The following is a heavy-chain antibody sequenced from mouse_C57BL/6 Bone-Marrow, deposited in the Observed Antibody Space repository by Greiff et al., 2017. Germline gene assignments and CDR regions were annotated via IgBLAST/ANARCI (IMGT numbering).Heavy chain of an antibody. CDR1: GYTFTSYG. CDR3: AREEGDYYSNYFDY. Sequence: VQLQQSGAELARPGASVKLSCKASGYTFTSYGISWVKQRTGQGLEWIGEIYPRSGNTYYNDKFKGKATLTADKSSSTAYMELRSLTSEDSAVYFCAREEGDYYSNYFDYWGQGTTLTVSS. J-gene: IGHJ2*01. CDR2: IYPRSGNT. D-gene: IGHD2-5*01. V-gene: IGHV1-81*01.